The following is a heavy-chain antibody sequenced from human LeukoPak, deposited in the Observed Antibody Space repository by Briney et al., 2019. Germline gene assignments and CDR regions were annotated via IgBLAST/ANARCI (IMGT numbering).Heavy chain of an antibody. Sequence: PSETLSLTCAVSGGSMRNYYWSWIRQPPGKGLEWIGYTYARGCPSYNPSLRSRVSISMDTSKNQFSLNLSSVTAADTAVYYCARGWASSWYYFDFWGQGTLVTVSS. J-gene: IGHJ4*02. CDR3: ARGWASSWYYFDF. V-gene: IGHV4-59*01. CDR2: TYARGCP. D-gene: IGHD2-2*01. CDR1: GGSMRNYY.